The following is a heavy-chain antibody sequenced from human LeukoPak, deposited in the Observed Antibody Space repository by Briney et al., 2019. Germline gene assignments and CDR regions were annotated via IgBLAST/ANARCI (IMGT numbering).Heavy chain of an antibody. CDR2: ISYDGSNK. CDR3: ARAKTGDY. Sequence: GGSLRLSCAAPGFTFSSYAMHWVRQAPGKGLEWVAVISYDGSNKYYADSVKGRFTISRDNSKNTLYLQMNSLRAEDTAVYYCARAKTGDYWGQGTLVTVSS. V-gene: IGHV3-30-3*01. CDR1: GFTFSSYA. J-gene: IGHJ4*02.